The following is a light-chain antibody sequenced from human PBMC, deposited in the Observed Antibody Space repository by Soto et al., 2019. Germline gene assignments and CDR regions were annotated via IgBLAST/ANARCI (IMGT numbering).Light chain of an antibody. Sequence: QSALTQATCVSGSPGQSITISCTGNHYDIGTYDYVSWYQQHPGRAPRLLIYGVTTRPSGISDRFSASKSGLTASLTISGLQPEDEADYYCSSFTSDRIYVFGPGTKVTVL. CDR1: HYDIGTYDY. CDR3: SSFTSDRIYV. CDR2: GVT. J-gene: IGLJ1*01. V-gene: IGLV2-14*03.